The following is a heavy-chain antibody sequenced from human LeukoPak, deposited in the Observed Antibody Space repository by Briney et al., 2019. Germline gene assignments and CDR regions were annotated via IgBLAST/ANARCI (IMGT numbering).Heavy chain of an antibody. CDR1: GGSISSYY. D-gene: IGHD4-17*01. J-gene: IGHJ4*02. CDR3: ARSMTTVTTNLMGY. CDR2: IYYSGST. Sequence: PSETLSLTCTVSGGSISSYYWSRIRQPPGKGLEWFGYIYYSGSTNYNPSLKSRVTISVDTSKKQFSLKLSSVTAADTAVYYCARSMTTVTTNLMGYWGQGTLVTVSS. V-gene: IGHV4-59*01.